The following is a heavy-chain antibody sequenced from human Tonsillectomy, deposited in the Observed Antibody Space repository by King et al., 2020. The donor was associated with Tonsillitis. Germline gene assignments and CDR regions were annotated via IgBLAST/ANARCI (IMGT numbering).Heavy chain of an antibody. J-gene: IGHJ3*01. D-gene: IGHD7-27*01. Sequence: VQLVESGGLVLRPGGSLRLSCSTSGFVFDNFTMHWVRQVPGRGLEWVSLISWDGTTTHYSDSVKGRFTISRDKNDKSLFLQMVSLRTEDTAIYYRTKGEGGLGHDALDVGGRGTMVRVSS. CDR2: ISWDGTTT. V-gene: IGHV3-43*01. CDR3: TKGEGGLGHDALDV. CDR1: GFVFDNFT.